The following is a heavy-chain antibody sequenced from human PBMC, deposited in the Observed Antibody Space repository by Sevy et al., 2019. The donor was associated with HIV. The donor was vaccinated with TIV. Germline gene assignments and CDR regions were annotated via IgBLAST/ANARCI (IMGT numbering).Heavy chain of an antibody. CDR3: ARFDTRIKIFGVPRGIY. CDR2: VNHREVT. CDR1: GASFNDFY. Sequence: SETLSLTCTVYGASFNDFYWTWIRQPPGKGLEWIGEVNHREVTNYNPSLKSRVTISVDASNSQFSLELTSVTAADTAVYYCARFDTRIKIFGVPRGIYWGPGILVTVSS. V-gene: IGHV4-34*01. D-gene: IGHD3-3*01. J-gene: IGHJ4*02.